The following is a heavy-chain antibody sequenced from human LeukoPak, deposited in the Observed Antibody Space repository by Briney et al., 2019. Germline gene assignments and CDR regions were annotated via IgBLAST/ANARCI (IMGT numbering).Heavy chain of an antibody. V-gene: IGHV3-21*01. J-gene: IGHJ4*02. CDR2: ISSSSSYI. Sequence: PGGSLRLSCAASGFTFSSYSMNWVRQAPGKGLEWVSSISSSSSYIYYADSVKGQFAISRDNAKNSLYLQMNSLRAEDTAVYYCARDDYGDYAAYWGQGTLVTVSS. CDR1: GFTFSSYS. CDR3: ARDDYGDYAAY. D-gene: IGHD4-17*01.